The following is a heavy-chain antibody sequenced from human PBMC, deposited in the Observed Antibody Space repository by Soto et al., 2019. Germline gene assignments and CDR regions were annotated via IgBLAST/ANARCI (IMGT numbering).Heavy chain of an antibody. J-gene: IGHJ4*02. V-gene: IGHV3-23*01. CDR1: GFTFSNYA. CDR3: AKNQPSWATRAAFDY. Sequence: GGCLRLSCAASGFTFSNYAMNWVRQAPGKGLEWVSGISGGSGDSTFYADSVKGRFTISRDNSKNTLHLQMNSLRTEDTAVYYCAKNQPSWATRAAFDYWGRGTLVTVSS. CDR2: ISGGSGDST. D-gene: IGHD2-2*01.